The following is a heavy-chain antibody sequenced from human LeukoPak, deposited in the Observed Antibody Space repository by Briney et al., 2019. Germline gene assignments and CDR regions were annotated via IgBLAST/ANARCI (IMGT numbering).Heavy chain of an antibody. J-gene: IGHJ6*03. CDR2: ISGSGGTT. CDR1: GLTFSSDG. D-gene: IGHD3-3*01. V-gene: IGHV3-23*01. Sequence: GGSLRLSCAASGLTFSSDGMSWVRQAPGKGLEWVAVISGSGGTTYYADSVRGGFTISRDNSKKTLYLQMSSLGADDTAVYFCAKSIEGVVRGTYYYYSYMDVWGKGTTVTVSS. CDR3: AKSIEGVVRGTYYYYSYMDV.